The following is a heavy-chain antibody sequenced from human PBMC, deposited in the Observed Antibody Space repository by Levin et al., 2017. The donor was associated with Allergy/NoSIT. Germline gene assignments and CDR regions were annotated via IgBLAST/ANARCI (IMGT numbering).Heavy chain of an antibody. CDR1: GFTFSSYA. CDR3: ARDFSGGPIAVAGTVHY. V-gene: IGHV3-30-3*01. Sequence: AGGSLRLSCAASGFTFSSYAMHWVRQAPGKGLEWVAVISYDGSNKYYADSVKGRFTISRDNSKNTLYLQMNSLRAEDTAVYYCARDFSGGPIAVAGTVHYWGQGTLVTVSS. CDR2: ISYDGSNK. J-gene: IGHJ4*02. D-gene: IGHD6-19*01.